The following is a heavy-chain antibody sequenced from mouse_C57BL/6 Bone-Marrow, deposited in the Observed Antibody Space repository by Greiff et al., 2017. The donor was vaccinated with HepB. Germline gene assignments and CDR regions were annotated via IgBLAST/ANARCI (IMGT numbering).Heavy chain of an antibody. CDR3: ARYHYYGSSYGYFDY. CDR1: GYTFTDYN. V-gene: IGHV1-18*01. Sequence: EVQLQQSGPELVKPGASVKIPCKASGYTFTDYNMDWVKQSHGKSLEWIGDINPNNGGTIYNQKFKGKATLTVDMSSSTAYMELRSLTSEDTAVYYCARYHYYGSSYGYFDYWGQGTTLTVSS. J-gene: IGHJ2*01. CDR2: INPNNGGT. D-gene: IGHD1-1*01.